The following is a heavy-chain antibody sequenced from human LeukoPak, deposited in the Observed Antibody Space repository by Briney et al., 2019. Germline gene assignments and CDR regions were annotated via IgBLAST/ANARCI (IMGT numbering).Heavy chain of an antibody. J-gene: IGHJ4*02. CDR3: AREYRGEYYFAY. V-gene: IGHV3-66*01. D-gene: IGHD3-10*01. CDR2: IYSGGST. Sequence: PGGSLRLSCAASGFTVSSNYMSWVRQAPGKGLEWVSVIYSGGSTYYADSVKDRFTISRDNSKNTLYLQMNSLRAEDTAVYYCAREYRGEYYFAYWGQGTLVTVSS. CDR1: GFTVSSNY.